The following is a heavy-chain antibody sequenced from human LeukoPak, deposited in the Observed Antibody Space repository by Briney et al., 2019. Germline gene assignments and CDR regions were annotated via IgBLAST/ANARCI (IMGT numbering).Heavy chain of an antibody. D-gene: IGHD6-13*01. CDR1: GGSISSSNW. CDR3: ARAGGPMYSSSWGHFDY. J-gene: IGHJ4*02. V-gene: IGHV4-4*02. CDR2: IYHSGST. Sequence: SETLSLTCAVSGGSISSSNWWSWVRQPPGKGLEWIGEIYHSGSTNYNPSLKSRVTISVDKSKNQFSLKLSSVTAADTAVYYCARAGGPMYSSSWGHFDYWGQGTLVTVSS.